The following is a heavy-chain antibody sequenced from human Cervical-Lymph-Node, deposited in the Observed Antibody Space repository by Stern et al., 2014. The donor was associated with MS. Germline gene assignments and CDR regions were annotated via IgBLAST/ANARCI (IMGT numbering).Heavy chain of an antibody. Sequence: VQLVESGGNLVQPGGSRRLSCAVSGFTVTNNYMSWVRQAPGKGLEWVSVIYSGGDTCYADSVKGRFTISRDKSKNTLYLQMNSLTEEDTAVYYCVRGTDMDVWGQGTTVTVSS. J-gene: IGHJ6*02. CDR3: VRGTDMDV. CDR1: GFTVTNNY. V-gene: IGHV3-66*01. CDR2: IYSGGDT.